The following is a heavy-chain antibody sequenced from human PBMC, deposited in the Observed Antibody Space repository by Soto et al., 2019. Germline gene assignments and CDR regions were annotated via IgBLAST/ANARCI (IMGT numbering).Heavy chain of an antibody. Sequence: QVQLVQSGAEVKKPGASVKVSCKASGYTFTSYDINWVRQATGQGLEWMGWMNPNSGNTGYVQKLQGRVTMTRNSSISTAYMELSSLRSEDTAVYFCERERRGMDVWGQGTPVTVSS. V-gene: IGHV1-8*01. J-gene: IGHJ6*01. CDR1: GYTFTSYD. CDR3: ERERRGMDV. CDR2: MNPNSGNT.